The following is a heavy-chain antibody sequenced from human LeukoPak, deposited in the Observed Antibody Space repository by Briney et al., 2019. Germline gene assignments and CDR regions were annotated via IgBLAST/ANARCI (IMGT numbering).Heavy chain of an antibody. D-gene: IGHD5-24*01. Sequence: ASVKVSCKASGYTFSNYDINWVRQATGQGLEWVGWMNPNSGNTGYAQKFQGRVTMTRDTSISTAYMELGSLTSEDTAVYYCARPKDGYTNFDYWGHGTLVTVSS. CDR2: MNPNSGNT. J-gene: IGHJ4*01. CDR3: ARPKDGYTNFDY. V-gene: IGHV1-8*01. CDR1: GYTFSNYD.